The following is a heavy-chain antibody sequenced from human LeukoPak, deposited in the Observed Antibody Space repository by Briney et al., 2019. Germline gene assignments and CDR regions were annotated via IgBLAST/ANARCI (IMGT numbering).Heavy chain of an antibody. Sequence: ASVKVSCKASGYTFTNNDINWVRQTTGQGIEWMGWVSPDSGDTGYAPNFRGRVTMTTDTSINTAYIELTSLTSEDTAIYYCTIVRPRGGCVGETQNAHRLPW. V-gene: IGHV1-8*01. CDR2: VSPDSGDT. CDR3: TIVRPRGGCVGETQNAHRLP. J-gene: IGHJ5*02. CDR1: GYTFTNND. D-gene: IGHD2-8*02.